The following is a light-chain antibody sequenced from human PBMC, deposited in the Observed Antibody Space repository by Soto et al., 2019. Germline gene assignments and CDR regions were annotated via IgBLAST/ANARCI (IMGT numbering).Light chain of an antibody. V-gene: IGKV3-15*01. J-gene: IGKJ4*01. CDR1: QSVSSN. CDR2: GAS. Sequence: EIVMTQSPATLSVSPGERATLSCRASQSVSSNLAWYQQKPGQAPRILIYGASTRATGIPARFSGSGSGTEFTLTISSTQSEDFAVYYCQEYNKWLPLTFGGGTKVEIK. CDR3: QEYNKWLPLT.